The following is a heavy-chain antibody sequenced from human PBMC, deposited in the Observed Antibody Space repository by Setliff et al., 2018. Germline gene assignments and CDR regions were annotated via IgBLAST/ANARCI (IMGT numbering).Heavy chain of an antibody. CDR3: ARGSDTGPYYFDY. J-gene: IGHJ4*02. Sequence: ASVKVSCKASGYTFTSYDINWVRQATGQGLEWMGWMNPNSGNTGYAQKFQGRVTITTDESTSTAYMELSSLRSEDTAVYYCARGSDTGPYYFDYWGQGTLVTVSS. D-gene: IGHD3-10*01. V-gene: IGHV1-8*03. CDR1: GYTFTSYD. CDR2: MNPNSGNT.